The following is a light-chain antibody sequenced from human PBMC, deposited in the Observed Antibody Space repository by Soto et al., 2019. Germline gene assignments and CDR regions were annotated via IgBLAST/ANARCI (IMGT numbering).Light chain of an antibody. CDR1: TGAVTSGHY. CDR2: DTS. CDR3: QAYDYSLTASV. Sequence: QAVVTQEPSLTVSPGGTVTLTCGSSTGAVTSGHYPYWFQQKPGQAPRTLIYDTSNKHSWTPARFSGSLLGGKAALTLSGAQPEDEADYYCQAYDYSLTASVFGGGTKLTVL. V-gene: IGLV7-46*01. J-gene: IGLJ3*02.